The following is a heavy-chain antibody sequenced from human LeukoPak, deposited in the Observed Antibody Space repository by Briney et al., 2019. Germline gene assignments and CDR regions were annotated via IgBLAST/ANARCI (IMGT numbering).Heavy chain of an antibody. CDR3: ARDRGGSGSGKNWFDP. J-gene: IGHJ5*02. V-gene: IGHV1-69*04. D-gene: IGHD3-10*01. Sequence: ASVKVSCKASGYTFTSYGISWVRQAPGQGLEWMGRIIPILGIANYAQKFQGRVTITADKSTSTAYMELSSLRSEDTAVYYCARDRGGSGSGKNWFDPWGQGTLVTVSS. CDR2: IIPILGIA. CDR1: GYTFTSYG.